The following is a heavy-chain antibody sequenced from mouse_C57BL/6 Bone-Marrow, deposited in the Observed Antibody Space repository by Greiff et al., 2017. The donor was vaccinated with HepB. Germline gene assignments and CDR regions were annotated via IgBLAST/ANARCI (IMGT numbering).Heavy chain of an antibody. CDR3: ARHAVRVPFDY. CDR1: GFTFSDYY. CDR2: ISNGGGST. Sequence: EVKVEESGGGLVQPGGSLKLSCAASGFTFSDYYMYWVRQTPEKRLEWVAYISNGGGSTYYPDTVKGRFTISRDNAKNTLYLQMSRLKSEDTAMYYCARHAVRVPFDYWGQGTTLTVSS. V-gene: IGHV5-12*01. D-gene: IGHD2-14*01. J-gene: IGHJ2*01.